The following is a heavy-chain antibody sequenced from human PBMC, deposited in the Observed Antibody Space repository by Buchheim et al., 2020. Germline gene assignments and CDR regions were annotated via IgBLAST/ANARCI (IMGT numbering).Heavy chain of an antibody. D-gene: IGHD5-12*01. Sequence: QVQLVESGGGVVQPGRSLRLSCAASGFTFSSYGMHWVRQAPGKGLEWVAVIWYDGSNKYYADSVKGRFTISRDNSKNTLYLQMNSLRAEDTAVYYCARAYAGGYESYYFDYWGQGTL. CDR3: ARAYAGGYESYYFDY. J-gene: IGHJ4*02. CDR2: IWYDGSNK. V-gene: IGHV3-33*01. CDR1: GFTFSSYG.